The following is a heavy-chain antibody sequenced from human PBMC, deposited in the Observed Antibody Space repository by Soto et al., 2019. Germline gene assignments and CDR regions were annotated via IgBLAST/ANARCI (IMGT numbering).Heavy chain of an antibody. J-gene: IGHJ3*02. D-gene: IGHD3-16*01. Sequence: QVQLVQSGAEVRKPGSSVKVSCKASGGTFSRHAISWVRQAPGQGLEWMGGIIPIFGTANHAQKFQGRVTITADESTSTAYMELSSLRSEDTAVYYCASFRGWGPSDEDAFDIWGQGTMVTVSS. CDR3: ASFRGWGPSDEDAFDI. CDR2: IIPIFGTA. V-gene: IGHV1-69*01. CDR1: GGTFSRHA.